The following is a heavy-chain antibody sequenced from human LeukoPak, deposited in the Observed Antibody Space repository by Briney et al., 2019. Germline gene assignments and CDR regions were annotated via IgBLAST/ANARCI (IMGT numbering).Heavy chain of an antibody. CDR2: IYYSGST. V-gene: IGHV4-39*07. CDR3: ARDSHYYGSGSCGY. J-gene: IGHJ4*02. CDR1: GGSISSSSYY. D-gene: IGHD3-10*01. Sequence: PSETLSLTCTVSGGSISSSSYYWGWIRQPPGKGLEWIGSIYYSGSTYYNPSLKSRVTISVDTSKNQFSLKLSSVTAADAAVYYCARDSHYYGSGSCGYWGQGTLVTVSS.